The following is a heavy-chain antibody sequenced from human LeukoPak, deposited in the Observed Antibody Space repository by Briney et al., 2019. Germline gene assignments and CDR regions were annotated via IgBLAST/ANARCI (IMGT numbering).Heavy chain of an antibody. CDR2: ISGYNGNT. D-gene: IGHD6-13*01. J-gene: IGHJ6*02. V-gene: IGHV1-18*01. CDR1: GYTFSNYG. CDR3: ARGPAADGSSWYLPYYYYYGMDV. Sequence: APVKVSCKASGYTFSNYGITWVRQAPGQGLEWMGWISGYNGNTNYAQRLQGRVTMTTDTSTSTAYMELRSLRSDDTAVYYCARGPAADGSSWYLPYYYYYGMDVWGQGTTVTVSS.